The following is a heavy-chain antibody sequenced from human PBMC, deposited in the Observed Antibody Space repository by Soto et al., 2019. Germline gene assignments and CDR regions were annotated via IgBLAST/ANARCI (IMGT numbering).Heavy chain of an antibody. CDR2: INRGCGNT. J-gene: IGHJ5*01. D-gene: IGHD1-26*01. CDR3: ARGPPGGDWAGDYYGQRYDS. Sequence: ASVKVSSKSSGAPLTSNTKHGLRQAPGQGPSWMGWINRGCGNTKYSQDFQGRVTFTTDAFATTAYLELSSLRSEDTAVYYCARGPPGGDWAGDYYGQRYDSWGQGTAVTVSS. CDR1: GAPLTSNT. V-gene: IGHV1-3*01.